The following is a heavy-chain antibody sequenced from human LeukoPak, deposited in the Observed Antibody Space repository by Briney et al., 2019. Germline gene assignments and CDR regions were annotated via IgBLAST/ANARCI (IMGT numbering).Heavy chain of an antibody. D-gene: IGHD3-10*01. CDR2: ISGSGGST. CDR1: GFTFSSYA. CDR3: AKDRSIITMVRGVMIYYYYMDV. Sequence: GGSLRLSCAASGFTFSSYAMSWVRQAPGKGLEWVSAISGSGGSTYYADSVKGRFTISRDNSKNTLYLQMNSLRAEDTAVYYCAKDRSIITMVRGVMIYYYYMDVWGKGTTVTVSS. J-gene: IGHJ6*03. V-gene: IGHV3-23*01.